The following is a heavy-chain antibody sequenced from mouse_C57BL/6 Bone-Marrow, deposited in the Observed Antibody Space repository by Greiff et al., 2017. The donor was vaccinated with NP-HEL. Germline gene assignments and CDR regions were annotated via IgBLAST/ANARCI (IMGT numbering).Heavy chain of an antibody. CDR3: ARHADGYYGVAY. J-gene: IGHJ3*01. V-gene: IGHV1-62-2*01. CDR1: GYTFTEYT. Sequence: VVKPGASVKLSCKASGYTFTEYTIHWVKQRSGQGLEWIGWFYPGSGSIKYNEKFKDKATLTADKSSSTVYMELSRLTSEDSAVYFCARHADGYYGVAYWGQGTLVTVSA. CDR2: FYPGSGSI. D-gene: IGHD2-3*01.